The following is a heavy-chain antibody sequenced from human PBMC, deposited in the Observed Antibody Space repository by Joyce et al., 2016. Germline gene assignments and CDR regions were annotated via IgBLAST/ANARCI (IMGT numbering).Heavy chain of an antibody. CDR1: GFTFSNYN. CDR2: ISYDGSNK. D-gene: IGHD3-3*01. CDR3: ARTYYDFWSGHYNWFHP. V-gene: IGHV3-30*03. J-gene: IGHJ5*02. Sequence: QVQLVESGGGVVQPGRSLRLSCATSGFTFSNYNMNWVRQAPGKGLEWVAIISYDGSNKYDVGSLQGRFTISRDNSNSTLYLQMNSLKPEDTAVYFCARTYYDFWSGHYNWFHPWGQGTLVTVSS.